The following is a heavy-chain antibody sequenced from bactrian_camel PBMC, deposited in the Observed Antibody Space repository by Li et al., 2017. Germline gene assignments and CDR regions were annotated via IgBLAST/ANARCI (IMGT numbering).Heavy chain of an antibody. CDR2: VDWFKH. V-gene: IGHV3S59*01. D-gene: IGHD2*01. CDR3: AAHLGRACTLHSADFRF. CDR1: GYPMC. Sequence: DVQLVESGGESVQAGGSLRLSCEASGYPMCMAWFRQVPGKAREGVGLVDWFKHIGYADSVKGRFTVSKDSTTADTLYLDMNNLLPEDTAVYYCAAHLGRACTLHSADFRFWGQGTQVTVS. J-gene: IGHJ6*01.